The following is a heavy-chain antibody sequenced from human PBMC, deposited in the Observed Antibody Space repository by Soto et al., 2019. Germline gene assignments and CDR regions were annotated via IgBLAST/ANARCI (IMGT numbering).Heavy chain of an antibody. CDR2: IYYSGTT. CDR3: ARMVVVPAAAGWFAP. CDR1: GGSRVGFG. V-gene: IGHV4-59*01. J-gene: IGHJ5*02. Sequence: SVPLRHTWSVAGGSRVGFGGRRFRKTPGKGLEWIAYIYYSGTTNYNPSLKSRVTISVDTPKNQFSLELTSVTAADTATYYCARMVVVPAAAGWFAPWGQGTLVTVSS. D-gene: IGHD2-2*01.